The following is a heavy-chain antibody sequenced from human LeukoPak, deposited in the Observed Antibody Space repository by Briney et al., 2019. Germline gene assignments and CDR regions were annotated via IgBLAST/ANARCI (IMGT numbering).Heavy chain of an antibody. Sequence: GGSLRLSCAASGFTFSSYAMSWVRQAPGKGLGWVSAISGSGGSTYYADSVKGRFTISRDNSKNTLYLQMNSLRAEDTAVYYCAKLGGGIVVVITVDYWGQGTLVTVSS. D-gene: IGHD3-22*01. CDR3: AKLGGGIVVVITVDY. CDR1: GFTFSSYA. CDR2: ISGSGGST. V-gene: IGHV3-23*01. J-gene: IGHJ4*02.